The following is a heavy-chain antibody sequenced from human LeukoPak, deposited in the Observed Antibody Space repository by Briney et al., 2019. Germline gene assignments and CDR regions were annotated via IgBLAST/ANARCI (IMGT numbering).Heavy chain of an antibody. Sequence: GGSLRLSCAASGFTFSSYWMTWVRQAPGKGLEWVANIKPDGSQIYYVDSVKGRFTISRDNAKNSLYLQMNSLRAEDTAVYYCARDLNWETYWGQGPLVTVSS. J-gene: IGHJ4*02. D-gene: IGHD1-1*01. V-gene: IGHV3-7*01. CDR3: ARDLNWETY. CDR1: GFTFSSYW. CDR2: IKPDGSQI.